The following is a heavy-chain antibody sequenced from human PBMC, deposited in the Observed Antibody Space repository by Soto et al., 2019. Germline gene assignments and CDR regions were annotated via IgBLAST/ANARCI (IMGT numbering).Heavy chain of an antibody. CDR2: ISGSGGST. J-gene: IGHJ4*02. CDR1: GFTFSSYA. Sequence: LRLSCAASGFTFSSYAMSWFRQAPGKGLEWVSAISGSGGSTYYADSVKGRFTISRDNSKNTLYLQMNSLRAEDTAVYYCAKDGRVSDGRFDYWGQGTLVTVSS. CDR3: AKDGRVSDGRFDY. D-gene: IGHD1-26*01. V-gene: IGHV3-23*01.